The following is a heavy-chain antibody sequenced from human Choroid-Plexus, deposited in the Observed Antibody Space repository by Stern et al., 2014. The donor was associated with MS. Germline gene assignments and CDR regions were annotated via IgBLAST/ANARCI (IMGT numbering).Heavy chain of an antibody. CDR1: GYRFSSYW. CDR3: ARRGIAVGDAFDI. V-gene: IGHV5-51*03. Sequence: EVQLVQSGAEVKKPGESLKISCKGSGYRFSSYWIGWVRQMPGKGLEWMGIIYPGDSDTRYSPSFQGQVTISAEKSISTAYLQWSSLKASDTAMYYCARRGIAVGDAFDIWGQGTMVTVSS. J-gene: IGHJ3*02. D-gene: IGHD6-19*01. CDR2: IYPGDSDT.